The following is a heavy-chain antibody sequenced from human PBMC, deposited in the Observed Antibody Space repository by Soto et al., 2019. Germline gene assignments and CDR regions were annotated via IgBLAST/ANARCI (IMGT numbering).Heavy chain of an antibody. CDR3: ARLRGDSRFDF. CDR1: GDSFSSSSAT. J-gene: IGHJ5*01. D-gene: IGHD5-18*01. CDR2: TYYRSRWFN. Sequence: QTLSLTCAISGDSFSSSSATWDWVRQSPSRGLEWLGRTYYRSRWFNDYAGSVKGRITINPDTSNNQFSLQLTSLSPDDTAVYDWARLRGDSRFDFWGHGTRVT. V-gene: IGHV6-1*01.